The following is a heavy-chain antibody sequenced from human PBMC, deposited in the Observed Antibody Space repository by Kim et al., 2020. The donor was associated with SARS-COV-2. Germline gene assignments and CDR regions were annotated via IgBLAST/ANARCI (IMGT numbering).Heavy chain of an antibody. CDR2: ISYDGTNK. CDR1: GFTFGNYS. CDR3: ATDLAHRLASRHFYGIDV. V-gene: IGHV3-30-3*01. Sequence: GGSLRLSWAASGFTFGNYSLHWVRQAPGKVPEWVSVISYDGTNKYYADSVRGRFTISRDNSKDTLYLHMTSLRIDDTGLSYCATDLAHRLASRHFYGIDV. J-gene: IGHJ6*01.